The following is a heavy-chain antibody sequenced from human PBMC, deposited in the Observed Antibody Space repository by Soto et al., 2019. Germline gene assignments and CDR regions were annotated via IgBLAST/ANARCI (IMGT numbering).Heavy chain of an antibody. CDR1: GFTFSDYY. CDR3: ASSEVAATGDV. CDR2: ISSSGSTI. Sequence: GGSLRLSCAASGFTFSDYYMSWIRQAPGKGLEWVSYISSSGSTIYYADSVKGRFTISGDNAKNSLYLQMNSLRAEDTAVYYCASSEVAATGDVWGQGTTVTVSS. V-gene: IGHV3-11*01. J-gene: IGHJ6*02. D-gene: IGHD2-15*01.